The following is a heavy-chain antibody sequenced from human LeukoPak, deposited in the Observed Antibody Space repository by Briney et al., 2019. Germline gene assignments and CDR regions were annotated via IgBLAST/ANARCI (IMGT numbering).Heavy chain of an antibody. Sequence: ASVKVSCKASGYTFTGYFMHWVRQAPGQGLEWMGWINPNSGGTNYAQKFQGRVTMTRDTSISTAYMELSRLRSDDTAVYYCARRGRYYDTNWFDPWGQGTLVTVSS. CDR3: ARRGRYYDTNWFDP. CDR2: INPNSGGT. J-gene: IGHJ5*02. D-gene: IGHD3-22*01. CDR1: GYTFTGYF. V-gene: IGHV1-2*02.